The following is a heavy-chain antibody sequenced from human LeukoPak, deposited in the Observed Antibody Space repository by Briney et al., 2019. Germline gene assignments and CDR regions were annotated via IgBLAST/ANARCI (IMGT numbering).Heavy chain of an antibody. CDR2: IYTSGST. V-gene: IGHV4-61*02. CDR3: ARIYCGGDCRGYYYHYYMDV. J-gene: IGHJ6*03. Sequence: ASETLSLTCTVSGGSISSGSYYWSWIRQPAGKGLEWIGRIYTSGSTKYNPSLKSRVTISVDTSKNQFSLKLSSVTAADTAVYYCARIYCGGDCRGYYYHYYMDVWGKGTTVTISS. CDR1: GGSISSGSYY. D-gene: IGHD2-21*02.